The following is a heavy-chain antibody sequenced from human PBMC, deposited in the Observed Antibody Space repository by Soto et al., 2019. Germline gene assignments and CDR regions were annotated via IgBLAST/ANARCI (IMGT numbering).Heavy chain of an antibody. V-gene: IGHV4-59*01. CDR1: GGSISSYY. CDR2: IYYSGST. J-gene: IGHJ4*02. Sequence: QVQLQESGPGLVKPSETLSLTCTVSGGSISSYYWSWIRQPPGKGLEWIGYIYYSGSTNYNPSLKSRVTISVDTSKNQFSLKLSSVTAADTAVYYCARLPYCSSTSCYPRAYWGQGTLVTVSS. D-gene: IGHD2-2*01. CDR3: ARLPYCSSTSCYPRAY.